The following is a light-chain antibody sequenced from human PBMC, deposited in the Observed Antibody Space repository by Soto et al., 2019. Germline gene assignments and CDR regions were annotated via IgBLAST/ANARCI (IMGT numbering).Light chain of an antibody. J-gene: IGKJ2*01. CDR1: QNINSY. V-gene: IGKV1-39*01. Sequence: DIQMTQSPSSLSASIGDRVTITCRASQNINSYLNWYQQSPGKAPKLLMYRASDLHSGVPSRFTGSGSATDFILTITSLQPEDFATYYCQQSYSTPYTFGQGTKLEIK. CDR2: RAS. CDR3: QQSYSTPYT.